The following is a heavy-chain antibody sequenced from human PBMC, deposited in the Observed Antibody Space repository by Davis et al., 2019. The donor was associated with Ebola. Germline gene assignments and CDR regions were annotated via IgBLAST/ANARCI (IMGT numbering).Heavy chain of an antibody. CDR3: ARESDAVGASTTDDAFDV. Sequence: ASVKVSCKTSGYTFTGYYMHWVRQAPGQGLEWLGWINPNSGGTTYAQKFQGRVTMTSDTSISTAYLDLSRLTSDDTAVYFCARESDAVGASTTDDAFDVWGQGTMVIVSS. CDR2: INPNSGGT. D-gene: IGHD1-26*01. V-gene: IGHV1-2*02. CDR1: GYTFTGYY. J-gene: IGHJ3*01.